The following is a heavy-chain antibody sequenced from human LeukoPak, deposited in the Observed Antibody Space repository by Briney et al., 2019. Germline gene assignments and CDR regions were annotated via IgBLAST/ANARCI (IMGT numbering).Heavy chain of an antibody. V-gene: IGHV3-53*01. CDR1: GFTVSSNY. Sequence: GGSLRLSCAASGFTVSSNYMSWVRQAPGKGLEWVSVIYSGGSTYYADSVKGRFTISRDNSKNTLYLQMNSLRAEDTAVYYCAKDYGDYYEFVDLWGKGTTVTVSS. J-gene: IGHJ6*04. CDR3: AKDYGDYYEFVDL. CDR2: IYSGGST. D-gene: IGHD4-17*01.